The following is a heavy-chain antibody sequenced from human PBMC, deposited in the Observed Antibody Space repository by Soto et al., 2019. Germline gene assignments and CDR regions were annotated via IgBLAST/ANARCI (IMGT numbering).Heavy chain of an antibody. V-gene: IGHV3-30-3*01. J-gene: IGHJ4*02. CDR1: GFTFNTYA. CDR3: PRTEGFINYWYPD. Sequence: QVQLVESGGGVARPGRYLTLSCAASGFTFNTYAMHWVRLPPGKGLEWVAAISYDGGSKYYADSVRDRFTISRDDSKSTLDLQMNCLRREYTAVYYCPRTEGFINYWYPDWGQGTLVTISS. CDR2: ISYDGGSK. D-gene: IGHD2-8*02.